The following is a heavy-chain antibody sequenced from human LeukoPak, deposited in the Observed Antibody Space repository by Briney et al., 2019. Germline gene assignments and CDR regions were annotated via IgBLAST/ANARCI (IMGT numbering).Heavy chain of an antibody. CDR2: SRSDSSGETR. CDR3: IRDTWLST. CDR1: GFNFGDYA. Sequence: GGSLRLSCRGYGFNFGDYAMNWVRQAPGKGLEWVGFSRSDSSGETREYAASVKGRFTISRDDSKTIVYLQMSSLQTEDTAMYYCIRDTWLSTWGQGTLVTVSS. V-gene: IGHV3-49*04. J-gene: IGHJ5*02. D-gene: IGHD5-12*01.